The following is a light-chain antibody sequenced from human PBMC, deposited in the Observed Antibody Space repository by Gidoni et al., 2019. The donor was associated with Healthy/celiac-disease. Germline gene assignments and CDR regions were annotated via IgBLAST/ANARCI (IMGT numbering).Light chain of an antibody. J-gene: IGKJ2*01. V-gene: IGKV1-39*01. CDR2: AAS. CDR1: QSIRSY. CDR3: QQSYSTPYT. Sequence: DIQMTQSPSSLSASVGDRVTSTCRASQSIRSYLNWYQQKPGKAPKLLIYAASSLQSGVPSRFSGSGSGTDFTLTISSLQPEDFATYYCQQSYSTPYTFGQGTKLEIK.